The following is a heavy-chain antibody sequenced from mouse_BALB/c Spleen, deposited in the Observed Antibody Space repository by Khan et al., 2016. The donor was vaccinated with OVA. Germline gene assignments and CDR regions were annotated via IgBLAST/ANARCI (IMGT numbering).Heavy chain of an antibody. CDR1: GYSITSGYA. CDR2: ISYSGGT. J-gene: IGHJ2*01. CDR3: ARGNYYRYYFDY. V-gene: IGHV3-2*02. D-gene: IGHD1-1*01. Sequence: VQLKESGPGLVKPSQSLSLTCTVTGYSITSGYAWNWIRQFPGNKLEWMGYISYSGGTSYNPSLKSRISITRDTSKNQFFLQLNSVTTEDTATYYGARGNYYRYYFDYWGQGTPLTVSS.